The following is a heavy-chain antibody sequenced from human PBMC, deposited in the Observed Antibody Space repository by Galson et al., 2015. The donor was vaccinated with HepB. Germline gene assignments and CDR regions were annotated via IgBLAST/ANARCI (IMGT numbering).Heavy chain of an antibody. D-gene: IGHD3-10*01. CDR1: GFSFSSYG. Sequence: SLRLSCAASGFSFSSYGMHWVRQAPGEGLEWVASIRYDGSEKDYGDSVKGRFAISRDNSKNTVYLQMNSLRAEDTAVYYCARGAIRGFIYNGLEVWGQGTTVTVSS. CDR2: IRYDGSEK. J-gene: IGHJ6*02. CDR3: ARGAIRGFIYNGLEV. V-gene: IGHV3-33*01.